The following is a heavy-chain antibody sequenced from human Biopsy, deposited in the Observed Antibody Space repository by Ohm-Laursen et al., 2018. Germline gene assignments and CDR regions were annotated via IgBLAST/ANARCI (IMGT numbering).Heavy chain of an antibody. Sequence: SLRLSCAAPGFSFSDYHMRWIRQAPGRGLEWVSYISGGGTIYYGDSMKGRVTISRDNAQNSLYLQMHSLRAEDTAVYYCARDTRWSPYSMDVWGQGTTVTVSS. CDR1: GFSFSDYH. CDR3: ARDTRWSPYSMDV. CDR2: ISGGGTI. V-gene: IGHV3-11*01. D-gene: IGHD4-23*01. J-gene: IGHJ6*02.